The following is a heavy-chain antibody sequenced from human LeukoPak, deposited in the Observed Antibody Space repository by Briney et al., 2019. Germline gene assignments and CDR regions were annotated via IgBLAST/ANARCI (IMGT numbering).Heavy chain of an antibody. J-gene: IGHJ4*02. V-gene: IGHV3-9*01. D-gene: IGHD5-18*01. Sequence: PGGSLRLSCAASGFTFDDYAMHWVRQAPGKGLEWVSGISWNSGSIGYADSVKGRFTISRDNAKNSLYLQMNSLRAEDTALYYCARQPRGYSYGLLYYFDYWGQGTLVTVSS. CDR3: ARQPRGYSYGLLYYFDY. CDR1: GFTFDDYA. CDR2: ISWNSGSI.